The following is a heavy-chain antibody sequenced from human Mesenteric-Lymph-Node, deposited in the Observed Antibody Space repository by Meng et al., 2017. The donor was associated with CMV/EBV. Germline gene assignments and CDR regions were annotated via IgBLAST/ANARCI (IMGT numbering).Heavy chain of an antibody. Sequence: QVQLQQCGAGLLKPSETLSRPCAVYGGSFSAYYWSWIRQPPGKGLEWSGEINHSGSTNYNPSLKSRITISVDTSKNQFSLKLTSVTAADTAVYFCASLAPLNNTKDKIPSGYWGQGTLVTVSS. V-gene: IGHV4-34*01. CDR1: GGSFSAYY. CDR3: ASLAPLNNTKDKIPSGY. D-gene: IGHD1-14*01. CDR2: INHSGST. J-gene: IGHJ4*02.